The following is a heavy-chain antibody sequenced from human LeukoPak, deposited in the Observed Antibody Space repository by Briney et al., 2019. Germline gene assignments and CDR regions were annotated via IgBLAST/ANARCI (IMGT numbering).Heavy chain of an antibody. V-gene: IGHV3-74*01. CDR1: GFTFSSYW. D-gene: IGHD3-3*01. CDR2: INSDGSST. J-gene: IGHJ6*03. CDR3: ARRGNYDFWSGYYTAALYYYYYYMDV. Sequence: GGSLRLSCAASGFTFSSYWMHWVRQAPAKKLVWVSRINSDGSSTSYADSVKGRFTISRDNAKNTLYLQMNSMRAEGTAVYYCARRGNYDFWSGYYTAALYYYYYYMDVWGKGTTVTVSS.